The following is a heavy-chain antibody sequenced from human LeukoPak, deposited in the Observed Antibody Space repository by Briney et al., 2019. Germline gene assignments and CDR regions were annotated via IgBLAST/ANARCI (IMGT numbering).Heavy chain of an antibody. V-gene: IGHV1-69*04. CDR2: IIPILGIA. J-gene: IGHJ5*02. D-gene: IGHD1-26*01. CDR3: ARDRGWELLWFDP. CDR1: GGTFSSYA. Sequence: SVKASCKASGGTFSSYAISWVRQAPGQGLEWMGRIIPILGIANYAQKFQGRVTITADKSTSTAYMELSSLRSEDTAVYYCARDRGWELLWFDPWGQGTLVTVSP.